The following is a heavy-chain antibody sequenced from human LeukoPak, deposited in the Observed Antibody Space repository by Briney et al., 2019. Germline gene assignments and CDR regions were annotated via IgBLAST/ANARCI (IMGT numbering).Heavy chain of an antibody. D-gene: IGHD5-18*01. Sequence: ETLSLTCAVYGGSFSGYYWSWVRQAPGKGLEWVSAISGSGGSTYYADSVKGRFTISRDNSKNTLYLQMNSLRAEDTAVYYCAKNHISGYSYGSTYFDYWGQGTLVTVSS. V-gene: IGHV3-23*01. CDR3: AKNHISGYSYGSTYFDY. CDR2: ISGSGGST. CDR1: GGSFSGYY. J-gene: IGHJ4*02.